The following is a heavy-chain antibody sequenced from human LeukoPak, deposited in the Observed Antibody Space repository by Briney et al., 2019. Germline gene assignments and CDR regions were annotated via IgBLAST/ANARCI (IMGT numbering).Heavy chain of an antibody. V-gene: IGHV1-24*01. CDR1: GYTLTELS. D-gene: IGHD3-16*01. J-gene: IGHJ4*02. CDR3: AGARLGGPSYYFDY. CDR2: FDPEDGET. Sequence: ASVKVSCKVSGYTLTELSMHWVRQAPGKGLEWMGGFDPEDGETIYAQRFQGRVTMTEDTSTDTAYMELSSLRSEDTAVYYCAGARLGGPSYYFDYWGQGTLVTVSS.